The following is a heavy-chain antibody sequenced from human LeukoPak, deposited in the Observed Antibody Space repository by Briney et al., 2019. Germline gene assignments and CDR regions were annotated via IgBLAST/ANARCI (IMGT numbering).Heavy chain of an antibody. Sequence: MAGGSLRLSCAASGFTFSSYSMNWVRQAPGKGLEWVSSISSSSSYIYYADSVKGRFTISRDNAKNSLYLQMNSLRAEDTAVYYCARDGVAAAGPNFDYWGQGTLVTVSS. CDR1: GFTFSSYS. CDR2: ISSSSSYI. CDR3: ARDGVAAAGPNFDY. J-gene: IGHJ4*02. V-gene: IGHV3-21*01. D-gene: IGHD6-13*01.